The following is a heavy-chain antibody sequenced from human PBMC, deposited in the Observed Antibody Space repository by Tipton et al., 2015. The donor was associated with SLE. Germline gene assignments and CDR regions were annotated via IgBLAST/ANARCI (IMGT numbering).Heavy chain of an antibody. J-gene: IGHJ4*02. V-gene: IGHV3-49*03. CDR1: GFTFGDYA. D-gene: IGHD3-10*01. Sequence: SLRLSCTASGFTFGDYAMSWFRQAPGKGLEWVGFIRSKAHGGTTEYAASVKGRFTISRDDSKSIAYLQMNSLKTEDTAVYYCTRDRTPKSMVRGPPGYWGQGTLVTVSS. CDR3: TRDRTPKSMVRGPPGY. CDR2: IRSKAHGGTT.